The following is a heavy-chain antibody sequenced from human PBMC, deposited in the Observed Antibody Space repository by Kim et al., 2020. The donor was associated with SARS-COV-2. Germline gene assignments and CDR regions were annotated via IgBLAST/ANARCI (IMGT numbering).Heavy chain of an antibody. Sequence: GGSLRLSCAASGFTFSSFGMSWVRQASGKGLEWVSSMSMGNNADYMYYADSVKGRFTISRDNSKNTLYLQMNSLRVEDTAVYFCAKRFSTNWYQAYDIWGPGTIVTVSS. V-gene: IGHV3-23*01. D-gene: IGHD2-2*01. CDR2: MSMGNNADYM. CDR3: AKRFSTNWYQAYDI. CDR1: GFTFSSFG. J-gene: IGHJ3*02.